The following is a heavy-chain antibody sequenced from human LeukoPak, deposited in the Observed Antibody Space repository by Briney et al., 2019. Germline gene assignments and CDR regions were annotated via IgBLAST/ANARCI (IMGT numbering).Heavy chain of an antibody. CDR1: GFTFSGSA. J-gene: IGHJ5*02. CDR2: IRSKANSYAT. Sequence: GGSLRLSCAASGFTFSGSAMHWVRQASGKGLEWVGRIRSKANSYATAYAASVKGRFTISRDDSKNTAYLQMNSLKTEDTAVYYCTRHPGVPAVPGWFDPWGQGTLVTVSS. V-gene: IGHV3-73*01. CDR3: TRHPGVPAVPGWFDP. D-gene: IGHD2-2*01.